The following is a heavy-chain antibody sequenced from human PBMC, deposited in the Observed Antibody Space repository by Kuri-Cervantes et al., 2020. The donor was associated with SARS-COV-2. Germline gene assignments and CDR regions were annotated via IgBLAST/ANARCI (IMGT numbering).Heavy chain of an antibody. V-gene: IGHV1-18*01. D-gene: IGHD3-16*01. J-gene: IGHJ6*02. CDR1: GYPFATYG. Sequence: ASVKVSCKASGYPFATYGISWVRQAPGQGLGWMGWISGNNINTNYERKFQGRVTMTLDTSTSTAYMELRSLRSGDTAVYYCARDLQALRSSGPPYGLDVWGQGTTVTVSS. CDR2: ISGNNINT. CDR3: ARDLQALRSSGPPYGLDV.